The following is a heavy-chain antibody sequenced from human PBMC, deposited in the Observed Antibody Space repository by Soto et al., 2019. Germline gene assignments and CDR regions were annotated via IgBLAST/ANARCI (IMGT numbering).Heavy chain of an antibody. Sequence: ASVKVSCKASGYTFTGYYMHWVRQAPGQGLEWMGWINPNSGGTNYAQKFQGRVTMTRDTSISTAYMELSRLRPDDTAVYYCARGGSIAAKYYYYYGMDVWGQGTTVTVSS. J-gene: IGHJ6*02. CDR2: INPNSGGT. CDR1: GYTFTGYY. V-gene: IGHV1-2*02. D-gene: IGHD6-13*01. CDR3: ARGGSIAAKYYYYYGMDV.